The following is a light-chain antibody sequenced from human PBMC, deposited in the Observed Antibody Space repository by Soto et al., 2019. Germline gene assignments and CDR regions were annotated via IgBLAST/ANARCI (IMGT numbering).Light chain of an antibody. V-gene: IGLV1-44*01. CDR2: SNN. Sequence: QSVLTQPPSASGTPGQRVTISCSGSSSNIGSNTVNWYQQLPGTAPKLLIYSNNQRPSGVPDRFSGSKSGTSASLAISGLQSEDEADYYCAAWDDSLNGFYVFAPGPKVTVL. CDR3: AAWDDSLNGFYV. CDR1: SSNIGSNT. J-gene: IGLJ1*01.